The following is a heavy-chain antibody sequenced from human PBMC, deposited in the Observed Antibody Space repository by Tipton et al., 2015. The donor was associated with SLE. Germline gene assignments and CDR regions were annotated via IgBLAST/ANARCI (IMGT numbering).Heavy chain of an antibody. V-gene: IGHV3-11*01. CDR2: ISSSGSTI. Sequence: SLRLSCTVSGGSISSYYWSWIRQPPGKGLEWVSYISSSGSTIYYADSVKGRFTISRDNAKNSLYLQMNSLRAEDTAVYYCAREMLLPYCSSTSCSFDYWGQGTLVTVSS. CDR1: GGSISSYY. J-gene: IGHJ4*02. CDR3: AREMLLPYCSSTSCSFDY. D-gene: IGHD2-2*01.